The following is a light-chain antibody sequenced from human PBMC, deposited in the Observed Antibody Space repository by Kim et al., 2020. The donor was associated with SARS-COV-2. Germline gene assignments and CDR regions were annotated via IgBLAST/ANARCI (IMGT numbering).Light chain of an antibody. CDR2: DAS. Sequence: VVRQSPATLSLSPGERATLSCRASQSVGTYLAWYQQKPGQAPRLLIYDASKRATGIPARFRGSGSGKDFTLTSGTLEPEDSVVYYCQQRGNFGQGTRLGIK. V-gene: IGKV3-11*01. J-gene: IGKJ5*01. CDR3: QQRGN. CDR1: QSVGTY.